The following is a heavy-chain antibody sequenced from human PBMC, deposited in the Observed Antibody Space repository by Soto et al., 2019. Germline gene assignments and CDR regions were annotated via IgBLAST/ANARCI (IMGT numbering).Heavy chain of an antibody. Sequence: QPGGSLRLSCAASGFTFSSYAMHWVRQAPGKGLEWVAVISYDGTNKYYADSVKGRFTISRDNSKNTLYLQMNTLRAEDTAVYYCTAGPRDILTGSYPYFDYWGQGTLVTVSS. CDR1: GFTFSSYA. V-gene: IGHV3-30-3*01. CDR2: ISYDGTNK. J-gene: IGHJ4*02. D-gene: IGHD3-9*01. CDR3: TAGPRDILTGSYPYFDY.